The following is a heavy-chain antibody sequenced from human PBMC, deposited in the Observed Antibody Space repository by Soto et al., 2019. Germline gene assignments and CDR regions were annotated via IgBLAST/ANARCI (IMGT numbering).Heavy chain of an antibody. V-gene: IGHV1-18*01. CDR2: ISAYNGNT. CDR3: ARFSGGSYNTYYFYYGMDV. Sequence: QVQLVQSGAEVKKPGASVKVSCKASGYTFTSYGISWVRQAPGQGLDWMGWISAYNGNTKYAQDLQGRVTMTTDTSTSTAYTELRSLRSDDTAVYYCARFSGGSYNTYYFYYGMDVWGQGTTVTVSS. J-gene: IGHJ6*02. D-gene: IGHD2-15*01. CDR1: GYTFTSYG.